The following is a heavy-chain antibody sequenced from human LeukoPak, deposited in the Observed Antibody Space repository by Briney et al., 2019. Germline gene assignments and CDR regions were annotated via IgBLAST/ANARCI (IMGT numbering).Heavy chain of an antibody. V-gene: IGHV4-38-2*02. J-gene: IGHJ4*02. CDR1: GYSISSGYY. CDR3: AQQVYSSSWYPGHYFDY. D-gene: IGHD6-13*01. CDR2: IYHSGST. Sequence: SETLSLTCTVSGYSISSGYYWGWIRQPPGKGLEWIGSIYHSGSTYYNPSLKSRVTISVDTSKNQFSLKLSSVTAADTAVYYCAQQVYSSSWYPGHYFDYWGQGTLVTVSS.